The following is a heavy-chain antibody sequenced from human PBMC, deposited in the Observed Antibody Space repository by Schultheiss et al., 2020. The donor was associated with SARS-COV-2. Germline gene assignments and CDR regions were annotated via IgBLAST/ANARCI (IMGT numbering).Heavy chain of an antibody. D-gene: IGHD3-3*01. V-gene: IGHV4-61*01. CDR3: ARGRVFGVYYGMDV. CDR2: INYSGSS. Sequence: SETLSLTCTVSGGSVTSGSDYWSWIRQSPGKGLEWIGYINYSGSSNYNPSLKSRVTISVDTSKNQFSLKLSSVTAADTAVYYCARGRVFGVYYGMDVWGQGTTVTVSS. CDR1: GGSVTSGSDY. J-gene: IGHJ6*02.